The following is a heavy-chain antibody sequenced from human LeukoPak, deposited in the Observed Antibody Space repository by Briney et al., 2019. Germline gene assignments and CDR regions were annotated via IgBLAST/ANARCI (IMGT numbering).Heavy chain of an antibody. CDR1: GFTFSSYA. J-gene: IGHJ4*02. D-gene: IGHD3-22*01. Sequence: GGSLRLSCAASGFTFSSYAMSWVRQAPGKGLEWVSAISGSGGSTYYADSVKGRFTISRDNSKNTLYLQMNSLRAEDTAVYYCAKDRFLRYDSSGYISDYWGQGTLVTVSS. CDR3: AKDRFLRYDSSGYISDY. CDR2: ISGSGGST. V-gene: IGHV3-23*01.